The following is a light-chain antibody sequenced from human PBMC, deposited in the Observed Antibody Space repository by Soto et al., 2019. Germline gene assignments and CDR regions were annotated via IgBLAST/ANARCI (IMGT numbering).Light chain of an antibody. CDR2: EVT. Sequence: QSALTQPASVSGSPRQSITISCTGTNSDVGSYNLVSWFQQHPGKAPKLVIYEVTKRPSGVSDRFSDSKSGNTASLTISGLQAEDEADYYCFSYAGDSVYVFGTGTKLTVL. J-gene: IGLJ1*01. V-gene: IGLV2-23*02. CDR3: FSYAGDSVYV. CDR1: NSDVGSYNL.